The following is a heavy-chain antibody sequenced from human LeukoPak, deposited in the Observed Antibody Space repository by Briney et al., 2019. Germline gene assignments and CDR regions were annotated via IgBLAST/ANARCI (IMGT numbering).Heavy chain of an antibody. CDR1: GYTFTSYD. V-gene: IGHV1-8*01. Sequence: GASVKASCKASGYTFTSYDINWMRQATGQGLEWMGWMNPNSGNTGYAQKFQGRVTMTRNTSISTAYMELSSLRSEDTAVYYCARVRCSGGSCYGRPWWFDPWGQGTLVTVSS. CDR2: MNPNSGNT. J-gene: IGHJ5*02. D-gene: IGHD2-15*01. CDR3: ARVRCSGGSCYGRPWWFDP.